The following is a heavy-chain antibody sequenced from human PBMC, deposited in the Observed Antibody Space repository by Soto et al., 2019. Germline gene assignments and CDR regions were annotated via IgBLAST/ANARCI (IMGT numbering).Heavy chain of an antibody. CDR3: ARDGGYYYYGMDV. V-gene: IGHV1-46*01. D-gene: IGHD3-3*01. J-gene: IGHJ6*02. CDR1: GYTFTSYY. Sequence: ASVKVSCKASGYTFTSYYLHWVRQAPGQGLEWMGIINPCGGSTSYTQKFQGRVTMTRDTSTSTVYMELSSLRSEDTAVYYCARDGGYYYYGMDVWGQGTTVTV. CDR2: INPCGGST.